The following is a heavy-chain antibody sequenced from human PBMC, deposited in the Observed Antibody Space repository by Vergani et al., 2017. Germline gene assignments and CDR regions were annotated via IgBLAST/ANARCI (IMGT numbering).Heavy chain of an antibody. CDR3: AKQFRGWGIEY. D-gene: IGHD3-16*01. J-gene: IGHJ4*02. CDR1: GFTLNNHD. CDR2: IQGDGSNK. Sequence: QVQLVESGGGVVQRGGSLRLSCPTSGFTLNNHDMQWIRQGPRKGLEFVGFIQGDGSNKYYADLVKGRFTLVKDFYKNTLYLQMNSPRTDDTATYYCAKQFRGWGIEYWSQGTQVIV. V-gene: IGHV3-30*02.